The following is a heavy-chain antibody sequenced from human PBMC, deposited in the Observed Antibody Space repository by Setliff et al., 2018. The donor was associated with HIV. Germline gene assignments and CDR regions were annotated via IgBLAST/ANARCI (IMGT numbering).Heavy chain of an antibody. J-gene: IGHJ4*02. Sequence: GASVKVSCKASGYSFTNYAMHWVRQAPGQRLEWMGWINVGNDNTKYSQTLQGRVTIARDTSASTAYMELRSLRSDDTAVYYCARDLIRITPHGDLPFWGQGTLVTVSS. D-gene: IGHD2-15*01. V-gene: IGHV1-3*01. CDR2: INVGNDNT. CDR1: GYSFTNYA. CDR3: ARDLIRITPHGDLPF.